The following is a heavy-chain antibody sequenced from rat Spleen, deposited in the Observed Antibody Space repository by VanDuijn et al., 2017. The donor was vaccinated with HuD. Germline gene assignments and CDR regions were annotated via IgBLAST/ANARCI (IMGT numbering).Heavy chain of an antibody. D-gene: IGHD1-8*01. CDR1: GFTFSDYG. CDR2: ISYDGGST. Sequence: EVQLVESGGGLVQPGRSLKLSCAASGFTFSDYGMAWVLQAPTKGLEWVASISYDGGSTYYRDSVKGRFTISRDNAKSTLYLQMESLRSEDTATYYCAKDHLNYSSYYFDYWGHGVMVTVSS. J-gene: IGHJ2*01. V-gene: IGHV5-20*01. CDR3: AKDHLNYSSYYFDY.